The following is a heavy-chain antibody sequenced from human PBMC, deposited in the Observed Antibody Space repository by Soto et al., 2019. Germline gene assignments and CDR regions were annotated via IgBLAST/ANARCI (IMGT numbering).Heavy chain of an antibody. Sequence: QVQLQESGPGLVKPSQTLSLTCTVSGGSISSGGYYWSWIRQHPGKGLEWIGYFYYSGSSYYNPSRKSRVTISVDTSKNQFSLKLSSVTAADTAVYYCARTDFWSGYYQYWGQGTLVTVSS. J-gene: IGHJ4*02. V-gene: IGHV4-31*03. CDR2: FYYSGSS. D-gene: IGHD3-3*01. CDR3: ARTDFWSGYYQY. CDR1: GGSISSGGYY.